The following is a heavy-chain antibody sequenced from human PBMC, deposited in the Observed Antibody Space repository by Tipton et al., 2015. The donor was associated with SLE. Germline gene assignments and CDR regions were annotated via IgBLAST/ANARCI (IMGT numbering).Heavy chain of an antibody. V-gene: IGHV4-59*01. Sequence: TLSLTCTVSGGSISSYYWSWIRQPPGKGLEWIGYIYYSGSTNYNPSLKSRVTISVDTSKNQFSLKLSSVTAADTAVYYCAREPSLYGGSPMDVWGKGTTVTVSS. CDR1: GGSISSYY. CDR2: IYYSGST. D-gene: IGHD1-26*01. J-gene: IGHJ6*03. CDR3: AREPSLYGGSPMDV.